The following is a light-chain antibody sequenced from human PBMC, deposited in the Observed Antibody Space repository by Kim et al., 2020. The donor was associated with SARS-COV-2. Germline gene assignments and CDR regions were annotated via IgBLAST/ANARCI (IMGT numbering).Light chain of an antibody. J-gene: IGLJ1*01. Sequence: GQSVTISCTGPSSDVAIYNRVSWYQQPPGTAPRLRFYEVSNRPSGVPDRFSGSKSGNTASLTISDLQTGDEAGYFCCSRTSINTYVFGTGTKVTVL. CDR3: CSRTSINTYV. CDR1: SSDVAIYNR. V-gene: IGLV2-18*02. CDR2: EVS.